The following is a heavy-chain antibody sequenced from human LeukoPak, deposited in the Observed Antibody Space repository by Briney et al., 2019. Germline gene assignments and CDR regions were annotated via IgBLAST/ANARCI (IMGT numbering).Heavy chain of an antibody. D-gene: IGHD2/OR15-2a*01. J-gene: IGHJ3*01. CDR2: ISAYNGNT. Sequence: ASVKVSFKASGYTFTSYGISWVRQAPGQGLEWMGWISAYNGNTNYAQKLQGRVTMTTDTSTSTAYMELRSLRSDDTAVYYCARTFYDTLDSDAFDFWGQGTMVIVSS. CDR1: GYTFTSYG. V-gene: IGHV1-18*01. CDR3: ARTFYDTLDSDAFDF.